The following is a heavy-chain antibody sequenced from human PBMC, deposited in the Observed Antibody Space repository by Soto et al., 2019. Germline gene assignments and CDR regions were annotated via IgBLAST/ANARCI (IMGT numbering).Heavy chain of an antibody. CDR2: INAGNGNT. Sequence: QVQLVQSGAEEKKPGASVKVSCRASGYTFTSYAIHWVRQAPGQRLEWMGWINAGNGNTKYSQKFQGRVTITRDTSASTAYMELSSLRSEDTAVYYCARGVPIFMDYWGQGTLVTVAS. CDR1: GYTFTSYA. J-gene: IGHJ4*02. D-gene: IGHD3-10*01. CDR3: ARGVPIFMDY. V-gene: IGHV1-3*05.